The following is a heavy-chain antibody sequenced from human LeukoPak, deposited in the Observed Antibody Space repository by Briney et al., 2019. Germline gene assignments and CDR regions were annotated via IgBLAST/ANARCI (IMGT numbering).Heavy chain of an antibody. V-gene: IGHV3-53*01. CDR3: ARARSFDY. CDR1: GFTVSSNY. CDR2: IYSGGST. J-gene: IGHJ4*02. Sequence: GGSLRLSCAASGFTVSSNYMSWVRQAPGKGLESVSVIYSGGSTYYADSVKGRFTISRDSSKNTLYLQMNSLRAEDTAVYYCARARSFDYWGQGTLVTVSS.